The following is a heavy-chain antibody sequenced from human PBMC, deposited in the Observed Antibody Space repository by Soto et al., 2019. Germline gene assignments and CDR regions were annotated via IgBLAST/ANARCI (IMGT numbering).Heavy chain of an antibody. CDR1: GFTFSSYG. J-gene: IGHJ6*02. Sequence: GGSLRLSCAASGFTFSSYGMHWVRQAPGKGLEWVAVIWYDGSNKYYADSVKGRFTISRDNSKNTLYLQMNSLRAEDTAVYYCARDVFDYYGSGSYLSYYGMDVWGQGTTVTVAS. D-gene: IGHD3-10*01. CDR3: ARDVFDYYGSGSYLSYYGMDV. V-gene: IGHV3-33*01. CDR2: IWYDGSNK.